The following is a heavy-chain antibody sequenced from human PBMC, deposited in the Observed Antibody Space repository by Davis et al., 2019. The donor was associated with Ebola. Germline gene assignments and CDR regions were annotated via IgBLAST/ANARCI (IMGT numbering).Heavy chain of an antibody. CDR2: IYYSGST. CDR3: ARISKPDTGRWYFDY. D-gene: IGHD5-18*01. J-gene: IGHJ4*02. Sequence: PSETLSLTCTVSGGSISSYYWSWIRQPPGKGLEWIGYIYYSGSTNYNPSLKSRVTISVDTSKNQFSLKLSSVTAADTAVYYCARISKPDTGRWYFDYWGQGTLVTVSS. V-gene: IGHV4-59*08. CDR1: GGSISSYY.